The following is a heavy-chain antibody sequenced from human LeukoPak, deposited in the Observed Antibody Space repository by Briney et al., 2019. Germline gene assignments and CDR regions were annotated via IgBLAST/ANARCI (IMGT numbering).Heavy chain of an antibody. CDR3: ARSRYSYGYNDY. V-gene: IGHV1-18*04. Sequence: ASVKISCKASGYTFTSYGISWVRQAPGQGLEWMGWISAYNGNTNYAQNLQGRVTMTTDTSTSTAYMELRSLRSDDTAVYYCARSRYSYGYNDYWGQGTLVTVSS. CDR2: ISAYNGNT. J-gene: IGHJ4*02. D-gene: IGHD5-18*01. CDR1: GYTFTSYG.